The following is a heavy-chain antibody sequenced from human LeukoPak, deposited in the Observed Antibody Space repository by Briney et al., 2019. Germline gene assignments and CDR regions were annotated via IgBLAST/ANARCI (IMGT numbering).Heavy chain of an antibody. CDR2: IYTSGST. CDR1: GGSISSGSYY. J-gene: IGHJ3*02. Sequence: PSETLSLTCTVSGGSISSGSYYWSWIRQPAGKGLEWIGRIYTSGSTNYNPSLKSRVTISVDTSKNQFSLKLSSVTAADTAVYYCARTLINHAFDIWGQGTMVTVSS. V-gene: IGHV4-61*02. CDR3: ARTLINHAFDI. D-gene: IGHD2/OR15-2a*01.